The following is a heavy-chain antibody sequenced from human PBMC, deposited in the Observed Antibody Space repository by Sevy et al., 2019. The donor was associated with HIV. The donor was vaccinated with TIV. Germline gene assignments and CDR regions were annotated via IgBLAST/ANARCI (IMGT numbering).Heavy chain of an antibody. D-gene: IGHD2-21*02. Sequence: GGSLRLSCAASGISLTKAWMSWVRQAPGKGPEWVGRIKSKFDGGTTDYAARVKGRFTISRDDSKNRLYLQMHRLKTEGTAMYYCATEEGDLVVVTAALDHWGRGTLVTVSS. V-gene: IGHV3-15*01. CDR1: GISLTKAW. J-gene: IGHJ4*02. CDR2: IKSKFDGGTT. CDR3: ATEEGDLVVVTAALDH.